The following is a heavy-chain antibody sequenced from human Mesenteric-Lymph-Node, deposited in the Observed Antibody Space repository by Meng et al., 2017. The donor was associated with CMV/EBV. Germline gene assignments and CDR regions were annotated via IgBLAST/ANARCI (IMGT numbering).Heavy chain of an antibody. CDR1: GFTCSSYK. CDR2: ISSSSSTI. D-gene: IGHD6-6*01. CDR3: ARGGLYSSLSNFDY. J-gene: IGHJ4*02. V-gene: IGHV3-48*04. Sequence: GESLKISCAVSGFTCSSYKMNWVRQAPGKGLEWVSYISSSSSTIYYADSVKGRFTISRDNAKNSLYLQMNSLRAEDTAVYYCARGGLYSSLSNFDYWGQGTLVTVSS.